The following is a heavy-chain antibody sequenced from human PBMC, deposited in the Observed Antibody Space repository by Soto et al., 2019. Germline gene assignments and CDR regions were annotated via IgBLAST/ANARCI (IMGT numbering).Heavy chain of an antibody. CDR1: GGSISSSSYY. J-gene: IGHJ6*02. CDR2: IYYSGST. V-gene: IGHV4-39*01. CDR3: ARRFEYGMDV. Sequence: SETLSLTCTVSGGSISSSSYYWGWIRQPPGKGLEWIGSIYYSGSTYYNPSLKSRVTISVDTSKNQFSLKLSSVTAADTAVYYCARRFEYGMDVWGQGTTVTVSS.